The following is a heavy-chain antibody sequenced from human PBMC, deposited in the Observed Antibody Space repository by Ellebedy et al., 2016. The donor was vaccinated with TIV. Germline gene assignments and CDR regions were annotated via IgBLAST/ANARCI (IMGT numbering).Heavy chain of an antibody. CDR2: IASLGDTT. Sequence: GESLKISCAASGFTFNTYVIHWVRQAPGKGLEWVSAIASLGDTTHYADSVRGRFTISRDNSKNTLDLQMNSLRAEDTAVYYCAREGYGSGHCGAFDVWGQGTVVTVSS. CDR3: AREGYGSGHCGAFDV. D-gene: IGHD6-19*01. CDR1: GFTFNTYV. J-gene: IGHJ3*01. V-gene: IGHV3-23*01.